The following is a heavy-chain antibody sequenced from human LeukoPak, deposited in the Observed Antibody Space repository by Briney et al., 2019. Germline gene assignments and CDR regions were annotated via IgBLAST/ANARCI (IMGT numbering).Heavy chain of an antibody. CDR3: ARGTKIVVVVAATVYNWFDP. CDR2: IYYSGST. CDR1: GGSISSSGYY. Sequence: SETLSLTCTVSGGSISSSGYYWGWIRQPPGKGLEWIGSIYYSGSTYYNPSLKSRLTISVDTSKNQFSLKLSSVTAADTAVYYCARGTKIVVVVAATVYNWFDPWGQGTLVTVSS. D-gene: IGHD2-15*01. V-gene: IGHV4-39*07. J-gene: IGHJ5*02.